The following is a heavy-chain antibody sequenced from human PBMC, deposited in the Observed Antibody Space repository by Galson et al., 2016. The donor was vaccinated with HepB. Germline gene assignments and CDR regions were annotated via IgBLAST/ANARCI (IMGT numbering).Heavy chain of an antibody. V-gene: IGHV3-7*01. D-gene: IGHD3-10*01. CDR3: ARGRATQVRGLACYYFDY. Sequence: SLRLSCAASGFMFHTYWMSWVRQAPGKGLEWVGNIKQDGSETYYGDSVRGRFTISRDNAGNSLSLQLNNLGGEDTATYYCARGRATQVRGLACYYFDYWGQGTMVTVSS. CDR2: IKQDGSET. CDR1: GFMFHTYW. J-gene: IGHJ3*01.